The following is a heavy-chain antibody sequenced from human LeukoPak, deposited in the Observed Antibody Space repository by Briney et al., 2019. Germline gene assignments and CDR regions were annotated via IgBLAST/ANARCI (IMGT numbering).Heavy chain of an antibody. Sequence: GESLKISCNGSGYXFTSYWIGWVRQMPGEGLEGMGIIYPGDSDTRYSPSFQGPATISADKSISTAYLQWSSLKASDTTMYYCARRAAGSCWFYTWGQGDLVTVSS. CDR1: GYXFTSYW. J-gene: IGHJ5*02. V-gene: IGHV5-51*01. D-gene: IGHD6-13*01. CDR2: IYPGDSDT. CDR3: ARRAAGSCWFYT.